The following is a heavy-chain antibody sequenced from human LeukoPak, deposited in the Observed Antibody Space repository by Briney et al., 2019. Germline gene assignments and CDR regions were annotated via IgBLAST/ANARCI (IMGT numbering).Heavy chain of an antibody. Sequence: GGSLRLSCAASGFTFSSYSMNWVRQAPGKGLEGGSYISSSSSTIYYADSVKGRFTISRDNAKNSLYLQMNSLRAEDTAVYYCARDSWSRYVDWGWYYFDYWGQGTLVTVSS. J-gene: IGHJ4*02. CDR2: ISSSSSTI. V-gene: IGHV3-48*01. CDR1: GFTFSSYS. D-gene: IGHD3-9*01. CDR3: ARDSWSRYVDWGWYYFDY.